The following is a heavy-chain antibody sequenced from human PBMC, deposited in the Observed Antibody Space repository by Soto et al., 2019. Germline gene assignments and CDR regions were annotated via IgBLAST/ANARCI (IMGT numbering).Heavy chain of an antibody. J-gene: IGHJ4*02. CDR1: GGTFISYA. CDR2: IIPIFGTA. V-gene: IGHV1-69*06. D-gene: IGHD6-13*01. Sequence: QVQLVQSGAEVKKPGSSVKVSCKASGGTFISYAISWVRQAPGQGLEWMGGIIPIFGTANYAQKFQGRVTITEDKSTSTAYMELSSLRSEDTAVYYCARERYSSSWSPFAFDCCGKGTLVTVSS. CDR3: ARERYSSSWSPFAFDC.